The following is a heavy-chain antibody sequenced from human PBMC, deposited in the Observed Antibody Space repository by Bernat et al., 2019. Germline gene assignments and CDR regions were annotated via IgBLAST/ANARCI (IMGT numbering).Heavy chain of an antibody. CDR1: GYTFTNYF. CDR3: ARGRDGYRGTNFDY. CDR2: TNPSGGSS. Sequence: QVQLVQSGAEVKKPGASVTISCKASGYTFTNYFMHWVRQAPGQGLEWMAITNPSGGSSGYAQKFQGGVSMTRDTSTSTVYMEMSSLRSEDTAVYFCARGRDGYRGTNFDYWGQGTLVTVSS. D-gene: IGHD5-24*01. V-gene: IGHV1-46*03. J-gene: IGHJ4*02.